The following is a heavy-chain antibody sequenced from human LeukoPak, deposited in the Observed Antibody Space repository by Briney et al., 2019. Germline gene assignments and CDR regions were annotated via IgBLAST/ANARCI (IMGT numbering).Heavy chain of an antibody. CDR2: ITSSSSNI. CDR1: GFTFSTYN. Sequence: GGSLRLSCAASGFTFSTYNMNWVRQAPGKGLEWVSHITSSSSNIYYADSVKGRFTISRDNAKNALYLQMNSLRDEDTAVYYCATSGNYYLDYWGQGTLVTVSS. J-gene: IGHJ4*02. D-gene: IGHD1-26*01. CDR3: ATSGNYYLDY. V-gene: IGHV3-48*02.